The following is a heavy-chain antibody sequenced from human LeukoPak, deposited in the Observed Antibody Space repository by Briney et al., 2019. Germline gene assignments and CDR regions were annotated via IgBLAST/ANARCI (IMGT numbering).Heavy chain of an antibody. CDR2: IRSKTYGGAT. CDR3: TRGGSGSYYYY. J-gene: IGHJ4*02. D-gene: IGHD1-26*01. CDR1: GFTFGDYA. V-gene: IGHV3-49*03. Sequence: GGSLRLSCTASGFTFGDYAMSWFRQAPGKGLEWVGCIRSKTYGGATEYAASVKGRFTISRDDSKSIAYLQMNSLKTEDTAVYYCTRGGSGSYYYYWGQGTLVTVSS.